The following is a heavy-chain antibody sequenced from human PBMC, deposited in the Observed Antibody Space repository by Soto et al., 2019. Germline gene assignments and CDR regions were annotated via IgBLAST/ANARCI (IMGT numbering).Heavy chain of an antibody. Sequence: ASVKVSCKASGYSFSSYGISWVRQAPGQGLEWMGWIRPYNGNKKYALKFEGRVTMITDTLTRTAYMELRSLRPDDTAVYYFARDISYSDSSGYYYAFDYWGQGTLVTVSS. J-gene: IGHJ4*02. CDR2: IRPYNGNK. CDR3: ARDISYSDSSGYYYAFDY. V-gene: IGHV1-18*01. CDR1: GYSFSSYG. D-gene: IGHD3-22*01.